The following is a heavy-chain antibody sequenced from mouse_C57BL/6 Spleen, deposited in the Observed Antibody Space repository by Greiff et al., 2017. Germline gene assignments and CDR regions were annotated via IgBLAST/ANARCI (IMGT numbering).Heavy chain of an antibody. CDR1: GFSLTSYG. CDR2: IWSDGST. J-gene: IGHJ3*01. CDR3: ARQDGNYEAWCAY. Sequence: QVQLKQSGPGLVAPSQSLSITCTVSGFSLTSYGVNWVRQPPGKGLEWLVVIWSDGSTTYNSALTSRLSISKDNSKSQVFLKRNSLQADDTAMYYCARQDGNYEAWCAYWGQGTLVTVSA. V-gene: IGHV2-6-1*01. D-gene: IGHD2-1*01.